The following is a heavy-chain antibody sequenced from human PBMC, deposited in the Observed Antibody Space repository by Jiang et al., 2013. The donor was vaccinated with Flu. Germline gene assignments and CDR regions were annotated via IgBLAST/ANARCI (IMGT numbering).Heavy chain of an antibody. CDR3: ARGPLGYCSSTSCPTNYYYYGMDV. V-gene: IGHV1-2*02. D-gene: IGHD2-2*01. J-gene: IGHJ6*02. CDR1: TFTGYY. CDR2: INPNSGGT. Sequence: TFTGYYMHWVRQAPGQGLEWMGWINPNSGGTNYAQKFQGRVTMTRDTSISTAYMELSRLRSDDTAVYYCARGPLGYCSSTSCPTNYYYYGMDVWGQGTTVTVSS.